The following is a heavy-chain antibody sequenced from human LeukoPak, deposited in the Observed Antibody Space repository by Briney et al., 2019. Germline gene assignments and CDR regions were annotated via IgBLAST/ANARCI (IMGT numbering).Heavy chain of an antibody. V-gene: IGHV3-7*01. J-gene: IGHJ4*02. Sequence: PGGSLRLSCEASGFTTSSYWMSWVRQAPGKGLEWVANIKQDGSEKHYVDSVKGRFTISRDNAKNSLYLQMNSLRDEDTAVYYCARDPSTMPFDYWGQGTLVTVSS. CDR3: ARDPSTMPFDY. D-gene: IGHD2-2*01. CDR1: GFTTSSYW. CDR2: IKQDGSEK.